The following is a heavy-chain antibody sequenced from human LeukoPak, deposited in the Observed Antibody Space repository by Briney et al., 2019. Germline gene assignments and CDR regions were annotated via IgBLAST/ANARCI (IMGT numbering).Heavy chain of an antibody. V-gene: IGHV3-30*18. CDR2: ISYDGSNK. D-gene: IGHD3-3*01. Sequence: PGGSLRLSCAASGFTFSSYGMHWVRQAPGKGLEWVAVISYDGSNKYYADSVKGRFTISRDNSKNTLYLQMNSLRAEDTAVYYCAKDTYYDFWSGPSNYYYYYGMDVWGQGTTVTVSS. J-gene: IGHJ6*02. CDR3: AKDTYYDFWSGPSNYYYYYGMDV. CDR1: GFTFSSYG.